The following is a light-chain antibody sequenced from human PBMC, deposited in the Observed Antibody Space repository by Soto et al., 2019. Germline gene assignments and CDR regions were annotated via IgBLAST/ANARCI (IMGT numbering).Light chain of an antibody. Sequence: EIVLTQSPATLSLSPGERATLSCRASQSVSGYLAWYQQKPGQAPSLLIYDASNRATGIPARFSGSGSGTDFTLTFSSLEPEDFGLYYCQQRSNWPPTFGQGTRLEIK. CDR3: QQRSNWPPT. V-gene: IGKV3-11*01. J-gene: IGKJ5*01. CDR2: DAS. CDR1: QSVSGY.